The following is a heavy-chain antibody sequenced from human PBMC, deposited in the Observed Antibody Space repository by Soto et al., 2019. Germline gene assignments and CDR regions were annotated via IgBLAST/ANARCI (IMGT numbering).Heavy chain of an antibody. V-gene: IGHV3-33*01. CDR2: IWYDGSNK. CDR3: ARDLRNSMWFDP. CDR1: GFTFSSYG. J-gene: IGHJ5*02. D-gene: IGHD1-1*01. Sequence: QVQLVESGGGVVQPGRSLRLSCAASGFTFSSYGMYWVRQAPGKGLEWVAVIWYDGSNKYYADSVKGRFTISRDNSKNTLYLQMNSLRAEDTAVYSCARDLRNSMWFDPWGQGALVTVSS.